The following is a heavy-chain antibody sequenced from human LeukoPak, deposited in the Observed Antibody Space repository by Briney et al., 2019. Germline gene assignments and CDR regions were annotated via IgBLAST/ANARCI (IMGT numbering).Heavy chain of an antibody. D-gene: IGHD1-14*01. CDR3: AKGRTVDVNCDY. V-gene: IGHV3-7*01. J-gene: IGHJ4*02. CDR1: GFPFSSYW. CDR2: IKKDGDDK. Sequence: GGSLRLSCAASGFPFSSYWMSWVRQAPGKGLEWVANIKKDGDDKHYVDSVKGRFTVSRDNAKTSLYLQMNNLRAEDTAVYYCAKGRTVDVNCDYWGQGTLVTVSS.